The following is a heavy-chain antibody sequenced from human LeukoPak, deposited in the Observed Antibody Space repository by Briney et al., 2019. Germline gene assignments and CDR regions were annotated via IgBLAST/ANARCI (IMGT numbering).Heavy chain of an antibody. J-gene: IGHJ4*02. D-gene: IGHD6-19*01. V-gene: IGHV1-8*01. Sequence: ASVKVSCKASGYTFTTCDISWVRQATGQGVEWMGWMNTNSGNTRYAQSVQGRVTMTRDTSISTAYVDLSNERSEDTAIYYCTRGSSGRRDYWGQGTLVTVSS. CDR2: MNTNSGNT. CDR3: TRGSSGRRDY. CDR1: GYTFTTCD.